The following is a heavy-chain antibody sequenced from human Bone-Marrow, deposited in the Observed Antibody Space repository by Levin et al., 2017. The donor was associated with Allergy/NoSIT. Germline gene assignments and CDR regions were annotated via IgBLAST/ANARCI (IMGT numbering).Heavy chain of an antibody. CDR3: TRYGTGGDNFDS. CDR1: GFTFRNYW. CDR2: IKEDGSQT. D-gene: IGHD3-10*01. Sequence: GGSLRLSCAASGFTFRNYWMSWVRQTPGKGLEWVANIKEDGSQTYYVDSVKARFTISRDNAKNSLSLQMNSLRAEDTAVYYCTRYGTGGDNFDSWGQGTLVTVSS. J-gene: IGHJ4*02. V-gene: IGHV3-7*01.